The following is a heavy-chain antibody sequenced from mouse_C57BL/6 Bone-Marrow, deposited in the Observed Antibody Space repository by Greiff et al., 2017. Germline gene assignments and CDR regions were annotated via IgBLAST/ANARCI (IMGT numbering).Heavy chain of an antibody. D-gene: IGHD2-4*01. CDR3: ARYYDEDWFAY. CDR2: IDPSDSYT. Sequence: QVQLQQPGAELVKPGASVKLSCKASGYNFTSYWMQWVKQRPGQGLEWIGEIDPSDSYTNYNQKFKGKATLTVDTSSSTAYMQLSSLTSEDSAVYYCARYYDEDWFAYWGQGTLVTVSA. J-gene: IGHJ3*01. CDR1: GYNFTSYW. V-gene: IGHV1-50*01.